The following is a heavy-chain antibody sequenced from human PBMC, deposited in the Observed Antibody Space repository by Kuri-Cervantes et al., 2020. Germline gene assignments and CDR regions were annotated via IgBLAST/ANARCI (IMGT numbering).Heavy chain of an antibody. D-gene: IGHD3-22*01. V-gene: IGHV4-31*01. CDR1: GGSISSGGYY. CDR2: IYYSGST. CDR3: AREGYSDAFDI. Sequence: SETLSLTCTVAGGSISSGGYYWSWIRQHPGKGLEWIGYIYYSGSTYYNLSLKSLVTISVDTSKNQFSLKLSSVTAADTAVYYCAREGYSDAFDIWGQGTMVTVSS. J-gene: IGHJ3*02.